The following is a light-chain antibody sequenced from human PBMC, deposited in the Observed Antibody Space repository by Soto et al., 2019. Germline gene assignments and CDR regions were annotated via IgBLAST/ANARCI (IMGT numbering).Light chain of an antibody. J-gene: IGKJ1*01. V-gene: IGKV3-20*01. CDR3: QQYGSSPT. CDR1: QSVSRY. CDR2: GAS. Sequence: IVLTQAPGTLSLSPWERATLSCRASQSVSRYLTWYQQKPGQGPRVLIYGASSRATGIPDRFSGSGSGTDFTLTINRLEPEDFAVYYCQQYGSSPTCGQGTKVDIK.